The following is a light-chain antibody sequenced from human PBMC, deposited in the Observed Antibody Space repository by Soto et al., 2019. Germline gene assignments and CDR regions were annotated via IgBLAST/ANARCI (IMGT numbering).Light chain of an antibody. CDR3: QQYNSYWT. V-gene: IGKV1-5*01. J-gene: IGKJ1*01. CDR1: QSISSW. CDR2: AAS. Sequence: DIQMTHSPSTLSASVVDRVTISCRASQSISSWLAWYQQKPGKAPNLLIYAASTLESGVPSRFSGSGSGTEFTLTISSLQPDDFATYYCQQYNSYWTFGQGTKVDI.